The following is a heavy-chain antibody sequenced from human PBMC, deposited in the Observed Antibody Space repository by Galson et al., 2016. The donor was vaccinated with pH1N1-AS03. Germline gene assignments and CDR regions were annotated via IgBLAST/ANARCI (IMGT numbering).Heavy chain of an antibody. Sequence: SLRLSCATSGFTFTDFAVSWVRQAPGRGLEWVSATSSSGGSTYYAESVKARFTISRDYSKNTVDLLMNSLRAEDTAVYYCAKDRNDYRLHYFSGSDVWGQGTTVIVSS. CDR3: AKDRNDYRLHYFSGSDV. V-gene: IGHV3-23*01. CDR2: TSSSGGST. CDR1: GFTFTDFA. D-gene: IGHD1-1*01. J-gene: IGHJ6*02.